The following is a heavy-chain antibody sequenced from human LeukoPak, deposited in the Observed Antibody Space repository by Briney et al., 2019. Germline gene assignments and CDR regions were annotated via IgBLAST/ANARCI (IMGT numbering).Heavy chain of an antibody. CDR3: ARDRSGYANDAFDF. CDR2: LSYGGTNK. D-gene: IGHD3-3*01. J-gene: IGHJ3*01. CDR1: GFTLSDYA. V-gene: IGHV3-30-3*01. Sequence: PGGSLRLSCAASGFTLSDYAMHWVRQAPGKGLEWVAVLSYGGTNKYYADSVKGRFTISRDNSKNTMFLQMNSLRAEDTAVYHCARDRSGYANDAFDFWGQGTMVTVSS.